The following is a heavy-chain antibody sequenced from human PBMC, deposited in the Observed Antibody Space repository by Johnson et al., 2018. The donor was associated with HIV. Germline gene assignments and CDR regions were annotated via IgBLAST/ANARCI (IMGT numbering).Heavy chain of an antibody. V-gene: IGHV3-20*04. J-gene: IGHJ3*02. CDR3: ARVRAAAVSDAFDI. Sequence: VQLVESGGGVVQPGGSLRLSCAASGFTFSSYGMTWVRQAPGKGLEWVSGINWNGGSTGYADSVKGRFTISRDNAKNSLYRQMNSLRADDTALYYCARVRAAAVSDAFDIWGQGTMVTVSS. CDR1: GFTFSSYG. D-gene: IGHD6-13*01. CDR2: INWNGGST.